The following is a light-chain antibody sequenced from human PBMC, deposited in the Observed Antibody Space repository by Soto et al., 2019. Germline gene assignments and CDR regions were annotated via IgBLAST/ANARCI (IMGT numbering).Light chain of an antibody. J-gene: IGKJ4*01. CDR2: TAS. CDR1: QNVGLN. V-gene: IGKV3-11*01. CDR3: RERGRWPRAT. Sequence: EMVLTQSPATLSLSPGESATLSCRASQNVGLNLAWYQQKSGQPPRLLIHTASSRATGIPARFSGSGSRTAFTLTISSLEPEDIAVDYCRERGRWPRATFGGGTKVEMK.